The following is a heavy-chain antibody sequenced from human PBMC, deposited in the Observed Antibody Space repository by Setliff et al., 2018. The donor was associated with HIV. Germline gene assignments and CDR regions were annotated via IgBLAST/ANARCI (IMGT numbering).Heavy chain of an antibody. D-gene: IGHD3-22*01. CDR1: GGSINSSLYY. V-gene: IGHV4-39*07. CDR3: ARATYYDSSGVFDY. J-gene: IGHJ4*02. Sequence: KPSETLSLTCTVSGGSINSSLYYWAWIRQPPGKGLEWIGNMYYSGSIFYKPSLKSRVTISVDTSKNQFSLKLSSVTAAGTAVYYCARATYYDSSGVFDYWGQGTLVTVSS. CDR2: MYYSGSI.